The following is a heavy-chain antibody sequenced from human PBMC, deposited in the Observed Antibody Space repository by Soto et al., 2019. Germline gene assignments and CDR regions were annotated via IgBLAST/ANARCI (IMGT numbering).Heavy chain of an antibody. V-gene: IGHV1-18*01. J-gene: IGHJ5*02. D-gene: IGHD3-16*02. Sequence: ASVKVSCKASGYTFTSYGISWVRQAPGQGLEWMGWISAYNGNTNYAQKLQGRVTMTTDTSTSTAYMELRSLRSDDTAVYYCARVYQGPLNISRSLGFDPWGQGTLVTVSS. CDR1: GYTFTSYG. CDR2: ISAYNGNT. CDR3: ARVYQGPLNISRSLGFDP.